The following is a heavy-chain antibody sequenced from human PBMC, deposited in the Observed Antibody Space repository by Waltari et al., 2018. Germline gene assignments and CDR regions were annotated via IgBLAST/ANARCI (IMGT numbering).Heavy chain of an antibody. CDR1: GGSFSGYY. CDR3: ASDFEAAAGSFDY. J-gene: IGHJ4*02. Sequence: QVQLQQWGAGLLKPSETLSLTCAVYGGSFSGYYWSWIRQPPGKGLEWIGEINHSGSTNYNPSLKSRVTISVDTSKNQFSLKLSSVTAADTAVYYCASDFEAAAGSFDYWGQGTLVIVSS. D-gene: IGHD6-13*01. V-gene: IGHV4-34*01. CDR2: INHSGST.